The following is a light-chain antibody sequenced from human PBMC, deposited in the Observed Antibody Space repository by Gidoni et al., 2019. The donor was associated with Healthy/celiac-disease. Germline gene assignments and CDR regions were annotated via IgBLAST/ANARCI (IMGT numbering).Light chain of an antibody. CDR3: QQSYSTPRT. V-gene: IGKV1-39*01. J-gene: IGKJ3*01. CDR1: QSISSY. CDR2: AAS. Sequence: DIQMTQAPSSLSASVGDRVTITCRASQSISSYVNWYQQKPGKAPKLLIYAASSLQSGVPSMFSGSGSGTDFPLTISSLQPEDFATYYCQQSYSTPRTFGPGTKVDIK.